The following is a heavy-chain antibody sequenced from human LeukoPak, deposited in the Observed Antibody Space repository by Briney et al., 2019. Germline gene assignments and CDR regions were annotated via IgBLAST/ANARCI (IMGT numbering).Heavy chain of an antibody. J-gene: IGHJ4*02. Sequence: SETLSLTCNVSGGSISGYYWSWIRQPPGKGLEWIAYMYYSGRTNYNPSLKSRLTISVDTSKNQFSLKLSSVTAADTAVYYCARQGVEMGTISHSDYWGQGTLVTVSS. CDR3: ARQGVEMGTISHSDY. CDR1: GGSISGYY. CDR2: MYYSGRT. D-gene: IGHD5-24*01. V-gene: IGHV4-59*08.